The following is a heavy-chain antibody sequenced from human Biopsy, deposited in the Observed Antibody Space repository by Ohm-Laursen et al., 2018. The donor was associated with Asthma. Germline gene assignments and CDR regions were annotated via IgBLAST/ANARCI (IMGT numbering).Heavy chain of an antibody. V-gene: IGHV3-53*01. CDR3: ARGDSSNWSHYYFDY. CDR2: LYSGGTS. D-gene: IGHD3-22*01. J-gene: IGHJ4*02. CDR1: GFAVSRDS. Sequence: LSLTCAASGFAVSRDSMFWVRQAPGKGLEWVSVLYSGGTSHTADSVRGRFTISRDYSKNTLYLQMHSLRAEDTAVYYCARGDSSNWSHYYFDYWGQGTLVTVSS.